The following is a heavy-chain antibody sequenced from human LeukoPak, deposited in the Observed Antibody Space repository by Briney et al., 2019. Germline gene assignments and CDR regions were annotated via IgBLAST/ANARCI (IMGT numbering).Heavy chain of an antibody. CDR2: FNTDGSST. Sequence: GGSLRPSCAASGFTFSNYWMHWVRQAPGKRLVWVSRFNTDGSSTDYADSVKGRFTISRDNAKNTLYLQMNSVRAEDTAVYYCARDLDGYRSGNGAWGQGTLVTVSS. CDR1: GFTFSNYW. V-gene: IGHV3-74*01. J-gene: IGHJ5*02. D-gene: IGHD5-12*01. CDR3: ARDLDGYRSGNGA.